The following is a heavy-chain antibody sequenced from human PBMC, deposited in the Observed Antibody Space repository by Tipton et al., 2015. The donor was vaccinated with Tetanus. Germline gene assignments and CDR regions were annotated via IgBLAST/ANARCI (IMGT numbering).Heavy chain of an antibody. CDR1: GGSISSTSHY. D-gene: IGHD3-10*01. V-gene: IGHV4-39*01. CDR2: ISYTGSA. Sequence: TLSLTCSVSGGSISSTSHYWGWVRQPPGKGLEWIGTISYTGSAYYNPSLKSRVTISVDTSKNQFSLRLNSVTAADTAIYYCARHIPLTMVIVVISYYVGSWGQGALVTVSS. CDR3: ARHIPLTMVIVVISYYVGS. J-gene: IGHJ4*02.